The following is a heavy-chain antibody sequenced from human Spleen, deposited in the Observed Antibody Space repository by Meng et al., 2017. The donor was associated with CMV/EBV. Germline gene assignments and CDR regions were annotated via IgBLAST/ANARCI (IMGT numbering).Heavy chain of an antibody. CDR1: GFTVTSNY. J-gene: IGHJ5*02. V-gene: IGHV3-23*03. Sequence: GESLKISCAASGFTVTSNYITWVRQAPGKGLEWVSFIYGGGSSTYYTDSVKGRFTISRDNSKNTLYLQMNSLRAEDTAVYYCAKGGSEEWLFPLDPWGQGTLVTVSS. CDR2: IYGGGSST. CDR3: AKGGSEEWLFPLDP. D-gene: IGHD3-3*01.